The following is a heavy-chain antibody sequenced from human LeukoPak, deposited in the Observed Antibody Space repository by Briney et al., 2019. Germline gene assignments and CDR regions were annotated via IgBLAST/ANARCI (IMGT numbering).Heavy chain of an antibody. Sequence: ASVKVSCKASGYTFTSYGISWVRQAPGQGLEWMGWISGYNGNTKYAQKLQDRVTMTTDTSTSTAYMELRSLRSDDTAVYCCARDRRDGYWSDYWGQGTLVTVSS. CDR3: ARDRRDGYWSDY. CDR2: ISGYNGNT. J-gene: IGHJ4*02. D-gene: IGHD2-8*02. CDR1: GYTFTSYG. V-gene: IGHV1-18*01.